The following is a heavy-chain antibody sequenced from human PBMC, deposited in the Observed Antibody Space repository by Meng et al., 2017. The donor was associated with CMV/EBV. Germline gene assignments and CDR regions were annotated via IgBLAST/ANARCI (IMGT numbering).Heavy chain of an antibody. J-gene: IGHJ5*02. CDR1: GGSISSSSYY. CDR2: IYYSGST. V-gene: IGHV4-39*07. D-gene: IGHD3-22*01. Sequence: QLQEAGPGLVKPSETLSLPCTVSGGSISSSSYYWGWIRQPPGKGLEWIGSIYYSGSTYYNPSLKSRVTISVDTSKNQFSLKLSSVTAADTAVYYCARGVVTMIVVYDPWGQGTLVTVSS. CDR3: ARGVVTMIVVYDP.